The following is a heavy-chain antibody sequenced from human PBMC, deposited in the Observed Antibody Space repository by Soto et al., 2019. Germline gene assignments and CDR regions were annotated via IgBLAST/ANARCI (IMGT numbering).Heavy chain of an antibody. J-gene: IGHJ4*02. CDR2: TYYRSKWNT. Sequence: SQTLSLTCAISGDNVSSNSAAGNWIRQSPSRGLEWLGRTYYRSKWNTDYAVSVNSRITISPDTSKNQFSLQLKSVTPEDTGVYYCARDYYESGGYFDCWGQGNLVTVSS. V-gene: IGHV6-1*01. CDR3: ARDYYESGGYFDC. CDR1: GDNVSSNSAA. D-gene: IGHD3-22*01.